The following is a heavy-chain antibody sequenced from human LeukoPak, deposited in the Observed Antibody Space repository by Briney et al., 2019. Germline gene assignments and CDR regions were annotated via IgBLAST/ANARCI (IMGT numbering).Heavy chain of an antibody. Sequence: SQTLSLTCAVSGGSISSGGYSWSWIRQPPGKGLEWIGYIYHSGSTYYNPSLKSRVTISVDRSKNQFSLKLSSVTAADTAVYYCARGVAGTFYYYYGMDVWGQGTTVTVSS. CDR1: GGSISSGGYS. CDR3: ARGVAGTFYYYYGMDV. V-gene: IGHV4-30-2*01. CDR2: IYHSGST. D-gene: IGHD6-19*01. J-gene: IGHJ6*02.